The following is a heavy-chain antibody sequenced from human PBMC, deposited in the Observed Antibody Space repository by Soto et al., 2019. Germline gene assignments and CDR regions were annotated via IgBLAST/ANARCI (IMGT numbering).Heavy chain of an antibody. CDR2: IYWDDDK. CDR1: GFSLSTGGVG. Sequence: QITLKESGPTLVKPTQTLTLTCTFSGFSLSTGGVGVGWIRQPPGKALEWLALIYWDDDKRYNPSLKSRLTVTKETSRNQVVLTVTNMDLVDTATYYCAHRLTLSTTWNYGYMDVWGNGTTVTVSS. V-gene: IGHV2-5*02. CDR3: AHRLTLSTTWNYGYMDV. J-gene: IGHJ6*03. D-gene: IGHD3-16*01.